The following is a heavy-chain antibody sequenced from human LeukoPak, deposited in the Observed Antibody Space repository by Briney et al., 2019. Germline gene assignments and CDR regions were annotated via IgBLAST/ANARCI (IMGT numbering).Heavy chain of an antibody. CDR1: GFTFSSYA. CDR3: AKVSNYDYVWGSYRSVFDY. Sequence: PGGSLRLSCAASGFTFSSYAMSWVRQAPGKGLEWVSAISGSGGSTYYADSVKGRFTISRDNSKNTLYLQMNSLRAEDTAVYYCAKVSNYDYVWGSYRSVFDYWGQGTLVTVSS. J-gene: IGHJ4*02. D-gene: IGHD3-16*02. V-gene: IGHV3-23*01. CDR2: ISGSGGST.